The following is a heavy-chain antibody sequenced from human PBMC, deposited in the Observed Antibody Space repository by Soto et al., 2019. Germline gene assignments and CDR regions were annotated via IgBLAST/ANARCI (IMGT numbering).Heavy chain of an antibody. CDR2: ISAYNGNT. D-gene: IGHD2-8*01. Sequence: RASVKVSCKASGYTFTSYGISWVRQAPGQGLEWMGWISAYNGNTNYAQKLQGRVTMTTDTSTSTAYMELRSLRSDDTAVYYCARDRNVLMVYAIGGWFDPWGQGTLVTVSS. CDR3: ARDRNVLMVYAIGGWFDP. J-gene: IGHJ5*02. CDR1: GYTFTSYG. V-gene: IGHV1-18*04.